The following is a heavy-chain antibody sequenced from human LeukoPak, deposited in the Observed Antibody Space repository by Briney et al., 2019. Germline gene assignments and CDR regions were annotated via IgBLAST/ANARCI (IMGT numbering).Heavy chain of an antibody. J-gene: IGHJ5*02. D-gene: IGHD4-17*01. CDR3: ARELTVRDNWFDP. Sequence: ASVKVSCKASGGTFSGYAISWVRQAPGQGLEWMGRIIPILGIANYAQKFQGRVTITADKSTSTAYMELSSLRSEDTAVYYCARELTVRDNWFDPWGQGTLVTVSS. V-gene: IGHV1-69*04. CDR1: GGTFSGYA. CDR2: IIPILGIA.